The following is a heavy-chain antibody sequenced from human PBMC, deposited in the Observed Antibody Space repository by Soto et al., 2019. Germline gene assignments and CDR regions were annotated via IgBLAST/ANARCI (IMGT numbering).Heavy chain of an antibody. V-gene: IGHV1-46*03. D-gene: IGHD1-1*01. Sequence: VASVKVSCKAIGYSFTSHYMHWVRQAPGQGLEWMGTIYPGGVNIGYAQKFKGRVTMTKDTSTSTVYMELNSLTSEDTAVYYCAREKGRGKLDYWGQGTLVTVSS. CDR1: GYSFTSHY. J-gene: IGHJ4*02. CDR3: AREKGRGKLDY. CDR2: IYPGGVNI.